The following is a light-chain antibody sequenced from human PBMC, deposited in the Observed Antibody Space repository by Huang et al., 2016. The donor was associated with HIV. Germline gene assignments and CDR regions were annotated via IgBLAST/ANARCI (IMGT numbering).Light chain of an antibody. CDR2: DAS. CDR1: HSVDSD. V-gene: IGKV3-15*01. J-gene: IGKJ4*01. CDR3: QQYNDWPPLT. Sequence: IEMTQSPATLSVSPGERATLSCRASHSVDSDLAWYQQKPGQAPRHLIYDASTRATGISAKFNGTGSGTEFSLSITNLQSEDFAVYYCQQYNDWPPLTFGGGTKVEI.